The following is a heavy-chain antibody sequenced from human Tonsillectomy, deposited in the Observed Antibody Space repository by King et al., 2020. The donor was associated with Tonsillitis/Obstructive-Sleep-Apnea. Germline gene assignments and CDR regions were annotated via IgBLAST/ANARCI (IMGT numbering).Heavy chain of an antibody. D-gene: IGHD2-8*01. V-gene: IGHV4-59*01. CDR2: IHYSGST. Sequence: VQLQESGPGLVKPSETLSLTCTVSGDSISTYYWSWIRQPPGKGLEWIGYIHYSGSTNYNPPLKSRVTILVDTSKNQFPLKLSSVTAADTAVYYCARGMVLEAGGYAFDIWGQGTMVPVSS. J-gene: IGHJ3*02. CDR1: GDSISTYY. CDR3: ARGMVLEAGGYAFDI.